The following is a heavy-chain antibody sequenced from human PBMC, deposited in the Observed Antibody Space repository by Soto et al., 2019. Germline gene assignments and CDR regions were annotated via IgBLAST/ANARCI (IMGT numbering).Heavy chain of an antibody. V-gene: IGHV3-11*01. CDR2: IVSSGSTI. CDR1: GFTFSDYY. Sequence: QVQLVESGGGLVKPGGSLRLSCAASGFTFSDYYMSWIRQLQGKGLGGVPSIVSSGSTIYYADSVKGRFTISRDNAKNSLYLQMNSLRAEDTAVYYCARGRRSYDILTGPRGEAFDIWGQGTMVTVSS. D-gene: IGHD3-9*01. CDR3: ARGRRSYDILTGPRGEAFDI. J-gene: IGHJ3*02.